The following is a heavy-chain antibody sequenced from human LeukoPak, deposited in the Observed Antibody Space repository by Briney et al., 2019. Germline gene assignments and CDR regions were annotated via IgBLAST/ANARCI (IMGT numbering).Heavy chain of an antibody. CDR2: IYYSGST. V-gene: IGHV4-59*01. D-gene: IGHD3-16*02. CDR3: ARGPVHYDYVWGSYRHSRIDY. Sequence: SETLSLTCTVSGGSISSYYWSWIRQPPGKGLEWIGYIYYSGSTNYNPSLKSRVTISVDTSKNQFSLKLSSVTAADTAVYYCARGPVHYDYVWGSYRHSRIDYWGQGTLVTVSS. CDR1: GGSISSYY. J-gene: IGHJ4*02.